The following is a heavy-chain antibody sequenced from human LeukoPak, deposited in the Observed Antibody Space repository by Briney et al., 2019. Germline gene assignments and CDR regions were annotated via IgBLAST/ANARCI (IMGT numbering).Heavy chain of an antibody. CDR1: GYTFTGYY. D-gene: IGHD2-2*01. CDR3: ASYRYCSSTSCQPFDY. Sequence: ASVKVSCKASGYTFTGYYMHWVRRAPGQGLEWMGWINPNSGGTNYAQKFQGRVTMTRDTSISTAYMELSRLRSDDTAVYYCASYRYCSSTSCQPFDYWGQGTLVTVSS. V-gene: IGHV1-2*02. CDR2: INPNSGGT. J-gene: IGHJ4*02.